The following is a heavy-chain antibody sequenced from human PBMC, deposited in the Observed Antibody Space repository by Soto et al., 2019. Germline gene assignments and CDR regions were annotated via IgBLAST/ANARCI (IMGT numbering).Heavy chain of an antibody. CDR3: AKEGNDNGDYIMRS. J-gene: IGHJ5*02. CDR2: LSYSGST. Sequence: SETLSLTCTVSGVSMSRISYYWGWIRQPPGKGLEWIGSLSYSGSTYSNPSLKSRVTISVDASKNQFSLRLTSVTAADTAIYYCAKEGNDNGDYIMRSWGQGTLVTVSS. CDR1: GVSMSRISYY. D-gene: IGHD4-17*01. V-gene: IGHV4-39*02.